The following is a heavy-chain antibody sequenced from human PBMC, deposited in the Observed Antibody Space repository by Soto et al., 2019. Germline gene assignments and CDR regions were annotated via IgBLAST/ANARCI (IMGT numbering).Heavy chain of an antibody. J-gene: IGHJ4*02. Sequence: EVQLVESGGGLVQSGGSLKLSCAASGFTVSASDMHWVRQASGKGLEWVGRIRNKANRYATEYAASVKGRFTISRDESKDRAYLQLNRSKTEDTAVYYCAKRNCSGGTCNYDYWRQVTLVTVSS. CDR2: IRNKANRYAT. CDR1: GFTVSASD. V-gene: IGHV3-73*01. CDR3: AKRNCSGGTCNYDY. D-gene: IGHD2-15*01.